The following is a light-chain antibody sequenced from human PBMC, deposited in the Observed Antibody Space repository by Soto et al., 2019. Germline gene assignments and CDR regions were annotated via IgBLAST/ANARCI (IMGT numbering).Light chain of an antibody. CDR2: GAS. V-gene: IGKV3-15*01. CDR3: QQYNNWPRT. CDR1: QSVSND. Sequence: IVITRAPGTLSVSPGERSTLSFRASQSVSNDLAWYHQKPGQAPRLLIYGASTRATGIPARFSGSGSGTEFTLTISSLQSEDFAVYYCQQYNNWPRTFGQGTKVDIK. J-gene: IGKJ1*01.